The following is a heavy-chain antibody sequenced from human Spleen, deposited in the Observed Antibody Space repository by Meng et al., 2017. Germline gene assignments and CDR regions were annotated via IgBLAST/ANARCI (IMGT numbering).Heavy chain of an antibody. J-gene: IGHJ4*02. CDR1: GYTLTDYF. V-gene: IGHV1-2*06. CDR2: INPKSGGT. Sequence: QVQLVQSGAELKKPGASVKVSCTVSGYTLTDYFMHWVRQAPGQGLEWVGRINPKSGGTNYAQSFQGRVTMTRDPSISTAYMEVSRLRSDDTAVFYCARETYYGSGNYFHFDYWGQGTLVTVSS. D-gene: IGHD3-10*01. CDR3: ARETYYGSGNYFHFDY.